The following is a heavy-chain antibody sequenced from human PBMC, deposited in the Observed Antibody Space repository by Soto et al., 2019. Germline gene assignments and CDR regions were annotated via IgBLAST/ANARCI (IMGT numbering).Heavy chain of an antibody. V-gene: IGHV1-18*01. CDR1: GYNFTSYA. CDR3: ARDSFYGIFDY. CDR2: ISAYNGNT. J-gene: IGHJ4*02. D-gene: IGHD4-17*01. Sequence: QVQLVQSGAEVKKPGASVKVSCKASGYNFTSYAISWGRQDPGQGREWMGWISAYNGNTNYGQKLQGRVPMTTDTTTSTAYMQLRSRLSGDTAVYYCARDSFYGIFDYWGQGTLVTVSS.